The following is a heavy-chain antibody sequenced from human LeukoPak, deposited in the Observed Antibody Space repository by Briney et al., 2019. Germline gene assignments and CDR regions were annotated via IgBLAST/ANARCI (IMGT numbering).Heavy chain of an antibody. Sequence: PGGSLRLSCAVSGFTFRGAAMTWVRQAPGKGLEWVSTIRSNGETTYNADSVKGRFTISRDNSRNTMYLQMNSLRAEDTAVYYCAKHVGATTTNFDDWGQGTLVTVSS. CDR1: GFTFRGAA. D-gene: IGHD1-26*01. CDR3: AKHVGATTTNFDD. V-gene: IGHV3-23*01. CDR2: IRSNGETT. J-gene: IGHJ4*02.